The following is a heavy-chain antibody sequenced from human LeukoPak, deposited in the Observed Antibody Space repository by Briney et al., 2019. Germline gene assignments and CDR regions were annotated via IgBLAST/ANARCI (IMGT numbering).Heavy chain of an antibody. CDR2: ISGSGGST. J-gene: IGHJ6*03. CDR3: AKVWAVTTYYYYYYMDV. V-gene: IGHV3-23*01. CDR1: GFTFSGSA. Sequence: GGSLRLTCAASGFTFSGSAMHWVRQASGKGLEWVSAISGSGGSTYYADSVKGRFTISRDNSKNTLYLQMNSLRAEDTAVYYCAKVWAVTTYYYYYYMDVWGKGTTVTVSS. D-gene: IGHD4-17*01.